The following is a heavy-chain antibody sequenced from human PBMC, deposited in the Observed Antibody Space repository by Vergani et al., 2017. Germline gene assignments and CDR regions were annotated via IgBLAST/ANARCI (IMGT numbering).Heavy chain of an antibody. CDR1: GGSISSSSYY. V-gene: IGHV4-39*01. D-gene: IGHD6-13*01. CDR2: IYYSGRT. Sequence: QLQLQESGPGLVKPSETLSLTCTVSGGSISSSSYYWGWIRQPPGKGLEWIGSIYYSGRTYYNPSLKSRFTISVDTSKNQFSLKLSSVTAADTAVYYCARHLPYSSSWPDDYWGQGTLVTVSS. J-gene: IGHJ4*02. CDR3: ARHLPYSSSWPDDY.